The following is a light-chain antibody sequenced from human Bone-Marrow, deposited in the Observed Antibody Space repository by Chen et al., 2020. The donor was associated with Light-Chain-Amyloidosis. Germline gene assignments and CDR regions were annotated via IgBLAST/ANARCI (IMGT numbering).Light chain of an antibody. J-gene: IGLJ2*01. CDR2: GNT. CDR1: TSNIGAGYG. CDR3: QSYDSSLSSSV. V-gene: IGLV1-40*01. Sequence: QSVLTQPPSVSGAPGQRVTISCTGSTSNIGAGYGVHWYQQVPGTAPKLLIYGNTNRPSGVPDRFSASKSGTSSSLAITGLQAEDEADYYCQSYDSSLSSSVFGGGTKRTVL.